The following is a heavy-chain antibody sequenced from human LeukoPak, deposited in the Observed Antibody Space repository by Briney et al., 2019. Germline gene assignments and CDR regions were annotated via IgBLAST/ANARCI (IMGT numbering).Heavy chain of an antibody. CDR1: GGSISSYY. V-gene: IGHV4-59*08. CDR3: ARQIRVLNAFDI. J-gene: IGHJ3*02. Sequence: SETLSLTCTVSGGSISSYYWSWIRQPPGQGLEWIGYIYYSGSTNYNPSLKNRVTISVDTSKNQFSLKLSSVTAADTAVYYCARQIRVLNAFDIWGQGTMVTVSS. CDR2: IYYSGST.